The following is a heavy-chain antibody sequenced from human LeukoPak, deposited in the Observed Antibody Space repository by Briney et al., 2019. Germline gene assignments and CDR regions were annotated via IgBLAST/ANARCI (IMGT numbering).Heavy chain of an antibody. CDR3: ARDYRAATGTGAFDI. D-gene: IGHD6-13*01. V-gene: IGHV4-30-4*08. Sequence: PSETLSLTCTVSGGSISSGGYYWSWIRQHPGKGLEWIGYIYYSGSTYYNPSLKSRVTISVDMSKNQFSLKLSPVTAADTAVYYCARDYRAATGTGAFDIWGQGTMVTVSS. CDR2: IYYSGST. CDR1: GGSISSGGYY. J-gene: IGHJ3*02.